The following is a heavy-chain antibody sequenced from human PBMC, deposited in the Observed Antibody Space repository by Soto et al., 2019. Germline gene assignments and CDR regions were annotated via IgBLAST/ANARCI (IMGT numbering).Heavy chain of an antibody. CDR3: ARSSGYWVGAFDI. J-gene: IGHJ3*02. Sequence: SETLSLTCTVSGGSISSYYWSWIRQPPGKGLEWIGYIYYSGSTNYNPSLKSRVTISVDTSKNQFSLKLSSVTAADTAVYYCARSSGYWVGAFDIWGQGTMVTVS. V-gene: IGHV4-59*01. CDR1: GGSISSYY. CDR2: IYYSGST. D-gene: IGHD3-22*01.